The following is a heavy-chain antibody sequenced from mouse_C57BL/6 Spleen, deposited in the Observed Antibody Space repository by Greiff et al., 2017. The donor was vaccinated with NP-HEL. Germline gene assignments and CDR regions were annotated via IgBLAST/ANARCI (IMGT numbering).Heavy chain of an antibody. CDR1: GYTFTSYW. CDR2: IHPNRGST. V-gene: IGHV1-64*01. D-gene: IGHD1-1*01. J-gene: IGHJ3*01. CDR3: ARSTTVVPRFAY. Sequence: VQLQQPGAELVKPGASVKLSCKASGYTFTSYWMHWVKQRPGQGLEWIGMIHPNRGSTNYNEKFKSKATLTVDKSSSTAYMQLSSLTSEDSAVYYCARSTTVVPRFAYWGQGTLVTVSA.